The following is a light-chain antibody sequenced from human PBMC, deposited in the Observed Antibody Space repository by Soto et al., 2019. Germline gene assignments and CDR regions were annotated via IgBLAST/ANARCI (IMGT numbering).Light chain of an antibody. V-gene: IGLV2-14*01. J-gene: IGLJ1*01. CDR1: SSDIGGYNF. Sequence: QSALTQPASVSGSPGQSITISCTGTSSDIGGYNFVSWYQHHPGKAPKLMVYEVSNRPSGVSNRFSGSKSGNTASLTISGLQAEDEADYYCNSYTSSSTQVFGTGTKLTVL. CDR3: NSYTSSSTQV. CDR2: EVS.